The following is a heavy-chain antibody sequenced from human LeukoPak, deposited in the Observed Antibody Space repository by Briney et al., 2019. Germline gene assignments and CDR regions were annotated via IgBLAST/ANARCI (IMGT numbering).Heavy chain of an antibody. Sequence: PGGSLRLSCAASGLAFSSYSMNWVRQAPGKGLEWVSHISSGSNYIYYSDSVKGRFTISRDNAKNSLYLQMNSLRAEDTAVYYCAELGITMIGGVWGKGTTVTISS. J-gene: IGHJ6*04. D-gene: IGHD3-10*02. CDR3: AELGITMIGGV. V-gene: IGHV3-21*01. CDR1: GLAFSSYS. CDR2: ISSGSNYI.